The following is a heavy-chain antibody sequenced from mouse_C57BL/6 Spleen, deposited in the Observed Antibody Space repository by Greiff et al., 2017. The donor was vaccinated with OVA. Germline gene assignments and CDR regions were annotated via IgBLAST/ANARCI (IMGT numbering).Heavy chain of an antibody. CDR3: ARIYYGNYEGYFDV. J-gene: IGHJ1*03. Sequence: QVQLQQSGAELVKPGASVKISCKASGYAFSSYWMNWVKQRPGKGLEWIGQIYPGDGDTNYNGKFKGKNTLTADKSSSTAYMQLSSLTSEDSAVYFCARIYYGNYEGYFDVWGTGTTVTVSS. D-gene: IGHD2-1*01. CDR1: GYAFSSYW. CDR2: IYPGDGDT. V-gene: IGHV1-80*01.